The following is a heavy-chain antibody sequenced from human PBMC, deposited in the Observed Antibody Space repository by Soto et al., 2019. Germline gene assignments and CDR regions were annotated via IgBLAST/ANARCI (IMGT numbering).Heavy chain of an antibody. CDR2: ISGSGGST. CDR1: GFTFSSYA. Sequence: GGSPRLSCAASGFTFSSYAMSWVRKAPGKGLEWVSAISGSGGSTYYADSVKGRFTISRDNSKNTLYLQMNSLRAEDTAVYYCAKTSRRYYDFWSGYPTYGMHVWGQGTTVTVSS. J-gene: IGHJ6*02. V-gene: IGHV3-23*01. CDR3: AKTSRRYYDFWSGYPTYGMHV. D-gene: IGHD3-3*01.